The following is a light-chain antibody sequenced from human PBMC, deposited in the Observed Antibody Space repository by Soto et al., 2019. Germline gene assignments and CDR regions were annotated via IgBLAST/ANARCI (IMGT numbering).Light chain of an antibody. Sequence: DIVLTQAPGTMSLSPGETATLSCRASQRISSKSLAWYQQKPGQAHRLLIYDASNRSTGIPYRFIGSGSGTDFYLTLSRLVPEDVAGYYGHQRGGSPPSWTFRQGTKLESK. CDR2: DAS. V-gene: IGKV3-20*01. CDR1: QRISSKS. CDR3: HQRGGSPPSWT. J-gene: IGKJ1*01.